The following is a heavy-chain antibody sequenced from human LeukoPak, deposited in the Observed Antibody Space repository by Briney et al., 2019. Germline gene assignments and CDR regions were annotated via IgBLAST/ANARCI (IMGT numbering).Heavy chain of an antibody. Sequence: SETLSLTCTVSGGSISNYYWSWIRQPPGKGLEWIGYIYYSGSTNYNPSLKSRVTISVDTSKNQFSLKLSSVTAADTAVYYCARLDRSAADYWGQGTLVTVSS. D-gene: IGHD3-22*01. CDR2: IYYSGST. CDR3: ARLDRSAADY. V-gene: IGHV4-59*08. J-gene: IGHJ4*02. CDR1: GGSISNYY.